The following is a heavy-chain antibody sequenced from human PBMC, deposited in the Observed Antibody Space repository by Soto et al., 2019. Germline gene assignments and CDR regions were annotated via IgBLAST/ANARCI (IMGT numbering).Heavy chain of an antibody. CDR1: GFTFSSYS. D-gene: IGHD6-13*01. J-gene: IGHJ4*02. V-gene: IGHV3-21*01. Sequence: EVQLVESGGGLVKPGGSLRLSCAASGFTFSSYSMNWVRQAPGKGLEWVSSISRSSSYIYYADSVKGRFTISRDNAKNSLELQMNSLRAEDTAVYYYARALGYRSSLSNWGQGTLVTVSS. CDR3: ARALGYRSSLSN. CDR2: ISRSSSYI.